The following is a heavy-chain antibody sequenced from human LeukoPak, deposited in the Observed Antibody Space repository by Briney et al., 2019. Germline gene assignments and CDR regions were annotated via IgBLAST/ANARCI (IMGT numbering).Heavy chain of an antibody. Sequence: SETLSLTCAVYGGSFSGYYWSWIRQPPGKGLEWIGEINHSGSTNYNPSLKSRVTISVDTSKNQFSLKLSSVTAADTAVYYCARDLGASSSSVWFDPWGQGTLVTVSS. D-gene: IGHD6-6*01. V-gene: IGHV4-34*01. CDR1: GGSFSGYY. CDR3: ARDLGASSSSVWFDP. CDR2: INHSGST. J-gene: IGHJ5*02.